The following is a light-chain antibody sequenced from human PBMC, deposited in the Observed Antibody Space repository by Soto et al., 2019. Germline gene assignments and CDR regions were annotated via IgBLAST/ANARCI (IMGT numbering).Light chain of an antibody. Sequence: EIVMTQSPATLSVSPGERATLSCRASQSVSSNLAWYQQKPGQAPRLLIYGASTRATGIPARFSGSGSGTEFTLTMSSLQSEDFAVYYCKQYNNWPQTFGQGTKVEIK. CDR2: GAS. CDR1: QSVSSN. CDR3: KQYNNWPQT. V-gene: IGKV3-15*01. J-gene: IGKJ1*01.